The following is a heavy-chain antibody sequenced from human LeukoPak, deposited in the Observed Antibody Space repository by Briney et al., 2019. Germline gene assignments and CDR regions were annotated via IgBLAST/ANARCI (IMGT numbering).Heavy chain of an antibody. CDR1: GFTFSNAW. J-gene: IGHJ4*02. Sequence: GGSLRLSCAASGFTFSNAWMSWVRQAPGKGLEWVGRIKSKTDGGTTDYAAPVKGRFTISRDDSKNTLYLQMNSLKTEDTAVYYCTTEGAYYYDSSGYYYPFDYWGQGTLVTVSS. V-gene: IGHV3-15*01. D-gene: IGHD3-22*01. CDR2: IKSKTDGGTT. CDR3: TTEGAYYYDSSGYYYPFDY.